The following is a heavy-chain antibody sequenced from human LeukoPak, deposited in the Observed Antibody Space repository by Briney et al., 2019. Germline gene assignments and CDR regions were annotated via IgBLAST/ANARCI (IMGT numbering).Heavy chain of an antibody. V-gene: IGHV3-23*01. CDR1: GFTFSSYA. Sequence: GGSLRLSCAASGFTFSSYAMSWVRQAPGKGLEWVSGISKRGGSTNYADSAKGRFIISRDTSKNTVYLQMNSLRAEDTAVYFCAKRGIVIRAVIIIGFHKEAYYFDYWGQGILVTVSS. CDR3: AKRGIVIRAVIIIGFHKEAYYFDY. D-gene: IGHD3-10*01. J-gene: IGHJ4*02. CDR2: ISKRGGST.